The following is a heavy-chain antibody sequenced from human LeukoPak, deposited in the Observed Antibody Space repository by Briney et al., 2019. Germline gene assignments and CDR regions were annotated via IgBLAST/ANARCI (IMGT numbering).Heavy chain of an antibody. CDR2: ISGNGGST. V-gene: IGHV3-64*02. CDR1: GFTFTNYA. Sequence: PGGTLRLSCAASGFTFTNYAMHWVRQAPGKGLEYVSAISGNGGSTYYADSVKGRFTISRDNSKNTLYLQMASLRVEDLAVYYCARALVGSAASYYYYGMDVWGQGTTVTVSS. D-gene: IGHD2-2*01. CDR3: ARALVGSAASYYYYGMDV. J-gene: IGHJ6*02.